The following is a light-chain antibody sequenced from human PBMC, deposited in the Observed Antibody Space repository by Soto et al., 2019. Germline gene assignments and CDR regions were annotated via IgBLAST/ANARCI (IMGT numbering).Light chain of an antibody. CDR2: VNS. CDR3: SSYTSSDTPYV. Sequence: QSALTQPASVSGSPGQSSTISCTGTSSDIGDYKYVSWYQQHPDKAPKLIIFVNSNRPSGISNRFSASKSGNTASLTISGLQAEDEADYYCSSYTSSDTPYVFGTGTKVTVL. J-gene: IGLJ1*01. CDR1: SSDIGDYKY. V-gene: IGLV2-14*01.